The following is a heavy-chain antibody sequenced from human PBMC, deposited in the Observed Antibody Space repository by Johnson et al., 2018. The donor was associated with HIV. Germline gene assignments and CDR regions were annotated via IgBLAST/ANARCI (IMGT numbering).Heavy chain of an antibody. Sequence: QEQLVESGGDLVKPGGSLRLSCAASGFTFSDYYVTWIRQAPGKGLEWVSYISGSGRTIYYADSVKGRFIISRDNAKNTRYLQMNSLRAEDTAVYYCAKVSGGGIVRWDIWGQGTMVTVSS. J-gene: IGHJ3*02. V-gene: IGHV3-11*04. CDR2: ISGSGRTI. CDR1: GFTFSDYY. CDR3: AKVSGGGIVRWDI. D-gene: IGHD3-10*01.